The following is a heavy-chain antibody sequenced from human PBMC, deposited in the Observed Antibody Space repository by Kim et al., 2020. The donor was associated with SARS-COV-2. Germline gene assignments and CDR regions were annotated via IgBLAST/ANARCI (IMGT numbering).Heavy chain of an antibody. V-gene: IGHV3-7*04. Sequence: EKYYVDSVKGRFTISRDNAKNSLYLQMNSLRAEDTAVYYCATELSDAFDIWGQGTMVTVSS. CDR2: EK. CDR3: ATELSDAFDI. J-gene: IGHJ3*02.